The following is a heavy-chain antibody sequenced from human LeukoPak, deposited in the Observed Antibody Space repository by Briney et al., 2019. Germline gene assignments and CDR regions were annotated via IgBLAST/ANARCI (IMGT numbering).Heavy chain of an antibody. D-gene: IGHD2-2*01. CDR3: ARLEVVPAAMG. J-gene: IGHJ4*02. V-gene: IGHV4-34*01. CDR1: GGSFSGYY. Sequence: SETLSLTCAVYGGSFSGYYWSWIRQPPGKGLEWIGEINHSGSTNYNPSLKSRVTISVDTSKNQFSLKLSSATAADTAVYYCARLEVVPAAMGWGQGTLVTVSS. CDR2: INHSGST.